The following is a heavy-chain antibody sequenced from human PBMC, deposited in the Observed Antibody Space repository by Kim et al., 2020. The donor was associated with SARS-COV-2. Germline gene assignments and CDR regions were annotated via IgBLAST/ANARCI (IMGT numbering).Heavy chain of an antibody. V-gene: IGHV6-1*01. J-gene: IGHJ6*02. CDR3: ARVVVVPAEYGMDV. D-gene: IGHD2-2*01. Sequence: AVAVKSRITINPDTSKNQFSLQLNPVTPEDTAVYYCARVVVVPAEYGMDVWGQGTTVTVSS.